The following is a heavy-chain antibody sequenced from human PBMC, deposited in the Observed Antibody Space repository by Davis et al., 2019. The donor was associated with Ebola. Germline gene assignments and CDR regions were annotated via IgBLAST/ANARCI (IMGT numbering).Heavy chain of an antibody. CDR1: GYTFTSYG. CDR2: IIPIFGTA. D-gene: IGHD5-18*01. CDR3: ASLFRYSYGNFDY. Sequence: SVKVSCKASGYTFTSYGISWVRQAPGQGLEWMGGIIPIFGTANYAQKFQGRVTITADESTSTAYMELSSLRSEDTAVYYCASLFRYSYGNFDYWGQGTLVTVSS. J-gene: IGHJ4*02. V-gene: IGHV1-69*13.